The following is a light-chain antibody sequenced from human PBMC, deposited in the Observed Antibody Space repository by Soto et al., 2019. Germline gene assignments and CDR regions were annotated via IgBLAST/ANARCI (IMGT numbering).Light chain of an antibody. J-gene: IGLJ1*01. CDR1: SSDVGASNY. CDR2: DVN. CDR3: CSYAGTYTLYV. V-gene: IGLV2-11*01. Sequence: QSVLPQPRSESGSPGQSVTISCTGTSSDVGASNYVSWYQQYPGQAPKLMIYDVNKRPSGVPDRFSGSKSGNTASLTISGLQAEDEAEYYCCSYAGTYTLYVFGIGTKLTVL.